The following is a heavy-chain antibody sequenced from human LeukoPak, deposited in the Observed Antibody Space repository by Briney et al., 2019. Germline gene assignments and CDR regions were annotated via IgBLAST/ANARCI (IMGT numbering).Heavy chain of an antibody. CDR1: GFTFSSYG. Sequence: LPGGSLRLSCAASGFTFSSYGMHWVRQAPGKGLEWVAFIRYDGSNKYYADSVKGRFTISRDNSKNTLYLQMNSLRAEDTAVYYCAKDMVWRYDFWSGYHYWGQGTLVTVSS. D-gene: IGHD3-3*01. CDR3: AKDMVWRYDFWSGYHY. J-gene: IGHJ4*02. CDR2: IRYDGSNK. V-gene: IGHV3-30*02.